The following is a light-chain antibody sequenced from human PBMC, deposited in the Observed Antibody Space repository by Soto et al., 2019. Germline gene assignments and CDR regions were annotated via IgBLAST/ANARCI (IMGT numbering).Light chain of an antibody. CDR1: SSDVGGYNF. CDR3: TSFTSKSTYV. J-gene: IGLJ1*01. Sequence: QSALTQPASVSGSPGQSITISCTGTSSDVGGYNFVSWYQQHPGKAPKFIIYQVSHRPSGVSSRVSGSKSGNTASLTISGLRAEDEADYYCTSFTSKSTYVFGTGTKLTVL. CDR2: QVS. V-gene: IGLV2-14*01.